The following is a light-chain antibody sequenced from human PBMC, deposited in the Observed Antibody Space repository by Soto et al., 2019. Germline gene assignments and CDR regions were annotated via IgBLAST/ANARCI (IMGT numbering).Light chain of an antibody. CDR2: EVN. V-gene: IGLV2-8*01. J-gene: IGLJ2*01. Sequence: QSVLTQPPSASGSPGQSVTISCTGTSSDVGGYNYVSWYQQHPGKAPKLMIYEVNKRPSGVPDRFSGSKSGNTASLTVSGLQAEDEADYYCSSYAGSNNLIVVFGGGTKLTVL. CDR3: SSYAGSNNLIVV. CDR1: SSDVGGYNY.